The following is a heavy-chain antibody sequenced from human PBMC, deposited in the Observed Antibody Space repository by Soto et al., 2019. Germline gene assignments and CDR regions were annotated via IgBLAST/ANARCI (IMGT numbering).Heavy chain of an antibody. D-gene: IGHD6-19*01. CDR2: IDPSDSYT. CDR1: GYSFTSYW. J-gene: IGHJ6*02. Sequence: GESLKISCKGSGYSFTSYWISWVRQMPGKGLEWMGRIDPSDSYTNYSPSFQGHVTISADKSISTACLQWSSLKASDTAMYYCARHSSIAVAAEHYYYGVDVWGQGTTVTVSS. V-gene: IGHV5-10-1*01. CDR3: ARHSSIAVAAEHYYYGVDV.